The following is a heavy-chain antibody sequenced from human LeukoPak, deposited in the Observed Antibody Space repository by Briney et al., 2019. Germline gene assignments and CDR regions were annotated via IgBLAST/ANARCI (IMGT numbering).Heavy chain of an antibody. CDR1: GYTFTGYY. D-gene: IGHD5-12*01. J-gene: IGHJ6*03. CDR2: INPNSGGT. V-gene: IGHV1-2*02. CDR3: ARESVYSGYPRLNYYYYYMDV. Sequence: GASVKVSCKASGYTFTGYYMHWVRQAPGQGLEWMGWINPNSGGTNYAQKFQGRVTMTRDTSISTAYMELSRLRSDDTAVYYCARESVYSGYPRLNYYYYYMDVWGKGTTVTVSS.